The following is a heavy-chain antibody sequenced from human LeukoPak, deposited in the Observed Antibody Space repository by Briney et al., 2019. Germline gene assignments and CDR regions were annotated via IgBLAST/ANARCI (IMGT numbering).Heavy chain of an antibody. CDR3: AKRTGVYGGYLTDS. Sequence: GGSLRLSCAASGFTFSSYSMNWVRQAPGKGLEWVSYISSSSSTIYYADSVKGRFTISRDNAKNSLYLQMNSLRAEDTAVYYCAKRTGVYGGYLTDSWGQGSLVTVSS. J-gene: IGHJ4*02. V-gene: IGHV3-48*01. CDR2: ISSSSSTI. D-gene: IGHD4-17*01. CDR1: GFTFSSYS.